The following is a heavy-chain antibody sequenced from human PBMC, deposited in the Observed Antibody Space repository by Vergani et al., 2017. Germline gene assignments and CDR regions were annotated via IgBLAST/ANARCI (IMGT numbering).Heavy chain of an antibody. CDR3: ATNRRPSVSPFDAFDI. V-gene: IGHV1-2*04. J-gene: IGHJ3*02. Sequence: QVQLVQSGAEVKKPGASVKVSCKASGYTFTGYYMHWVRQAPGQGLEWMGWINPNSGGKNYAQKFQGWVTMTRDTSISTAYMELSRLRSDDTAVYYCATNRRPSVSPFDAFDIWGQGTMVTVSS. CDR1: GYTFTGYY. D-gene: IGHD1-14*01. CDR2: INPNSGGK.